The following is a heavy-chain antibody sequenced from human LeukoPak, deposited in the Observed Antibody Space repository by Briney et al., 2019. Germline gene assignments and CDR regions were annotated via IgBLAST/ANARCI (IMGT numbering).Heavy chain of an antibody. D-gene: IGHD5-18*01. Sequence: GGSLRLSCAASGFTVSSNYMSWVRQAPGKGLEWVSVIYSGGSTYYADSVKGRFTISRDNSKNTLYLQMNSLRAEDTAVYYCARDRSYGYSRDAFDIWGQGTMVTVSS. CDR2: IYSGGST. J-gene: IGHJ3*02. CDR3: ARDRSYGYSRDAFDI. V-gene: IGHV3-53*01. CDR1: GFTVSSNY.